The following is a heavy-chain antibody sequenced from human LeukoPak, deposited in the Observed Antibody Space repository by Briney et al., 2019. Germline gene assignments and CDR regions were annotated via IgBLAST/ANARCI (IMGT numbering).Heavy chain of an antibody. V-gene: IGHV3-23*01. CDR2: ISGSGGST. CDR3: AKGGYDSSGYRYFDY. J-gene: IGHJ4*02. CDR1: GFTFSSYS. Sequence: GGSLRLSCGASGFTFSSYSMNWVRQAPGKGLEWVSGISGSGGSTYYADSVKGRFSISRDNSKNTLFLQMNSLRAEDSAIYYCAKGGYDSSGYRYFDYWGQGTLVTASS. D-gene: IGHD3-22*01.